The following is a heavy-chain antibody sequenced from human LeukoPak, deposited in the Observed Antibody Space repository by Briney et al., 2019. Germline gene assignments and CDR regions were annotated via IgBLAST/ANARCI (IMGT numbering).Heavy chain of an antibody. CDR3: ARANWLIPYFDY. D-gene: IGHD3-9*01. CDR2: IYTSGST. V-gene: IGHV4-61*02. J-gene: IGHJ4*02. Sequence: LSETLSLTCAVSGGSISSGSYYWSWIRQPAGKGLEWIGRIYTSGSTNYNPSLKSRVTISVDTSKNQFSLKLSSVTAADTAVYYCARANWLIPYFDYWGQGTLVTVSS. CDR1: GGSISSGSYY.